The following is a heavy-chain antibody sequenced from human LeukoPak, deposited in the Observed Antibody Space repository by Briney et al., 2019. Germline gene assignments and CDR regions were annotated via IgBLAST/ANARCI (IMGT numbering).Heavy chain of an antibody. Sequence: PGGSLRLSCAASGFTFSSYAMSWVRQAPGKGLEWVSAISGSSGSTYYADSVKGRFTISRDNSKNTLYLQMNSLRAEDTAVYYCASMQWLVPYYFDYWGQGTLVTVSS. J-gene: IGHJ4*02. D-gene: IGHD6-19*01. CDR3: ASMQWLVPYYFDY. CDR1: GFTFSSYA. CDR2: ISGSSGST. V-gene: IGHV3-23*01.